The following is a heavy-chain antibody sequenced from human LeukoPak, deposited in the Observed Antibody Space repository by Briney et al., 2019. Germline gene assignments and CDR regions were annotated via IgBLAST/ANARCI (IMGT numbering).Heavy chain of an antibody. Sequence: GGSLRLSCVASGFDVNDNFMIWVRQAPGQGLEWISIIYASGGAYHSESVKGRFSAFRDTSKNTIFLQMNNLRADDTAMYYCVRRHDYWGQGTPVTVSS. V-gene: IGHV3-53*01. CDR3: VRRHDY. CDR1: GFDVNDNF. CDR2: IYASGGA. J-gene: IGHJ4*02.